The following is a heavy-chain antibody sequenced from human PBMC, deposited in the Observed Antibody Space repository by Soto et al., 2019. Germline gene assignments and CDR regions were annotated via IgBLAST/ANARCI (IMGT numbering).Heavy chain of an antibody. Sequence: QVQLVESGGGVVQPGRSLRLSCAASGFTFSNYTMHWVRQAPGKGLEWVALISYDEIDKYYADAVKGRFTISRDNSKNTLYLQMDSLRAEDTAVYYCAGRSGSLDYWGQGTLVTVSS. D-gene: IGHD3-10*01. J-gene: IGHJ4*02. V-gene: IGHV3-30*04. CDR1: GFTFSNYT. CDR3: AGRSGSLDY. CDR2: ISYDEIDK.